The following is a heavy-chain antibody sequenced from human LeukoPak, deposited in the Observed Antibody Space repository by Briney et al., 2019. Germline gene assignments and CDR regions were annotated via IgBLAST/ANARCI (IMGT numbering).Heavy chain of an antibody. Sequence: GGSLRLSCAASGFTFISYSMNWVRQAPGQGLEWASSISSSSSYIYYADSVKGRFTISRDNAKNSLYLQMNSLRPEDTAVYYCAREPGDYWGQGTLVTVSS. CDR1: GFTFISYS. CDR2: ISSSSSYI. CDR3: AREPGDY. V-gene: IGHV3-21*01. J-gene: IGHJ4*02.